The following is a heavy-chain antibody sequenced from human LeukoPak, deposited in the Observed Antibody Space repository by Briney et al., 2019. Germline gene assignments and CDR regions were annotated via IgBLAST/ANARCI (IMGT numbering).Heavy chain of an antibody. Sequence: GGSLRLSCAASGFTFSSYWMHWVRQAPGKGLVWVSRINSDGSSTSYADSVKGRFTISRDNAKNTLYLQMNSLRAEDTAVYYCARSGSYYYYHVWGQGTLVTVSS. D-gene: IGHD1-26*01. J-gene: IGHJ4*02. V-gene: IGHV3-74*01. CDR3: ARSGSYYYYHV. CDR2: INSDGSST. CDR1: GFTFSSYW.